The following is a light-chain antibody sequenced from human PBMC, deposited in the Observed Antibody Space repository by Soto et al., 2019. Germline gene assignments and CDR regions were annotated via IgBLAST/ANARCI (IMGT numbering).Light chain of an antibody. CDR3: ATWDDRLTGWV. CDR2: TNN. V-gene: IGLV1-44*01. J-gene: IGLJ3*02. CDR1: SSNIGKNT. Sequence: QSVLTQPPSVSGTPGQRVTIPCSGSSSNIGKNTVNWYQQLPGTAPKLLIYTNNQRPSGVPDRFFGSKSGTSASLAISGLQSEDEADYYCATWDDRLTGWVFGGGTKLTVL.